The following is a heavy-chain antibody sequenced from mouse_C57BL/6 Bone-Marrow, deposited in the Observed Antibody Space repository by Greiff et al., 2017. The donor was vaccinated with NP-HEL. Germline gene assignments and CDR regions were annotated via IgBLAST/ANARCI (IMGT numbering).Heavy chain of an antibody. CDR1: GYTFTDYY. D-gene: IGHD2-4*01. J-gene: IGHJ3*01. CDR3: ARFEGANYDYDDFAY. CDR2: IFPGSGST. Sequence: QVQLQQSGPELVKPGASVKISCKASGYTFTDYYINWVKQRPGQGLEWIGWIFPGSGSTYYNEKFKGKATLTVDKSSSTAYMLLSSLTSEDSAVYFCARFEGANYDYDDFAYWGQGTLVTVSA. V-gene: IGHV1-75*01.